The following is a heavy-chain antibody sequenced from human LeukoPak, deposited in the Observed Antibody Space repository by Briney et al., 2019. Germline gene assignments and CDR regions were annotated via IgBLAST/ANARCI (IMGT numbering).Heavy chain of an antibody. CDR3: ARGVNYNWFDP. CDR1: GGSISSGGYS. D-gene: IGHD1-20*01. V-gene: IGHV4-30-2*01. Sequence: PSQTLSLTCAVSGGSISSGGYSWSWIRQPPGKGLEWIGYIYHSGSTYYNPSLKSRVTISVDRSKNQFSLKLSSVTAADTAVYYCARGVNYNWFDPWGQGTLVTVSS. CDR2: IYHSGST. J-gene: IGHJ5*02.